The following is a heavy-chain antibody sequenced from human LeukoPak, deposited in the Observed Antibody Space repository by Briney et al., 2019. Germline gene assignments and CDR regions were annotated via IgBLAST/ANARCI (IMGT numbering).Heavy chain of an antibody. D-gene: IGHD6-13*01. Sequence: ASVKVSCKASGYTFTSYDINWVRQATGQGLEWMGWINTNTGNPTYAQGFTGRFVFSLDTSVSTAYLQISSLKAEDTAVYYCARSHSSSWFYFDYWGQGTLVTVSS. CDR3: ARSHSSSWFYFDY. CDR2: INTNTGNP. J-gene: IGHJ4*02. V-gene: IGHV7-4-1*02. CDR1: GYTFTSYD.